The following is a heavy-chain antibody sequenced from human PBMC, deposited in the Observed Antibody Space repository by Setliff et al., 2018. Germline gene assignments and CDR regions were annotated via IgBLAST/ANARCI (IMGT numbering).Heavy chain of an antibody. CDR3: VREGYSEYFQD. CDR1: GASVSSHY. D-gene: IGHD1-1*01. V-gene: IGHV4-59*02. CDR2: ISYSGIT. J-gene: IGHJ1*01. Sequence: PSETLSLTCKVSGASVSSHYWDWIRQPPGKGLEWIGFISYSGITTYNVSLKSRVSISVDTSKNQLSLTLSSVTAADTAVYYCVREGYSEYFQDWGRGTLVTVS.